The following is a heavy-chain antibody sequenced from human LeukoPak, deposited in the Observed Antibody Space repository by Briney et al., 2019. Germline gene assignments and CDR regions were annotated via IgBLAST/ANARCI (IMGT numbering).Heavy chain of an antibody. CDR1: GYTFTSYG. J-gene: IGHJ1*01. D-gene: IGHD6-19*01. V-gene: IGHV1-18*01. CDR2: ISGYTGNT. CDR3: ARVLIRSIAVAGAEYFQH. Sequence: ASVKVSCEASGYTFTSYGISWVRQAPGQGLEWMGWISGYTGNTNYAQKLQGRVTMTTDTSTSTAYMELRSLRSDDTAVYYCARVLIRSIAVAGAEYFQHWGQGTLVTVSS.